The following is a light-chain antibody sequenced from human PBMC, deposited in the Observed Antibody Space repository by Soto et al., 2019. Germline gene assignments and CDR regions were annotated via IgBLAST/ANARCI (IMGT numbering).Light chain of an antibody. V-gene: IGKV3-20*01. CDR1: QSVSSSN. CDR3: QKYGSLPRK. CDR2: GAS. Sequence: EIVLTQSPVTLSLSPGEIATLSCRASQSVSSSNLAWYQQKPGQAPRLLITGASTRATGIPDRFSGSGSGTDFTLTISRLEPEDFAVYYCQKYGSLPRKFGQGTKVDIK. J-gene: IGKJ1*01.